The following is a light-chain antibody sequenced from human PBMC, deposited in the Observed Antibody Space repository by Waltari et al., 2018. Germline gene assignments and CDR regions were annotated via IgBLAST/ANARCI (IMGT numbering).Light chain of an antibody. V-gene: IGLV8-61*01. CDR3: LFYMGSGIWV. CDR1: SGSVSSNSY. J-gene: IGLJ3*02. CDR2: KGN. Sequence: QTVVTQEPSLSVSPGGTVTLTCVFSSGSVSSNSYASWYQQTPGQAPRTLVDKGNIGSSGVPERFSGSILGNKAALTITGAQADDESDYYCLFYMGSGIWVFGGGTKLTVL.